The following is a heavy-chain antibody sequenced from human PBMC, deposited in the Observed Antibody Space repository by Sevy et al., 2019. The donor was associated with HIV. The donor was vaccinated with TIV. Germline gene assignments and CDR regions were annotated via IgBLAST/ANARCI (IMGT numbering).Heavy chain of an antibody. CDR3: VNSRGRYEGSSWLYYYYIMDV. D-gene: IGHD6-13*01. Sequence: GGSLRLSCAAAGFTFSRYGMHWARQAPGKGLEWVAVISNDGSDKEYAESVKGRFTVSRDNSKDTVYLQMNSLRPDDTAVYYCVNSRGRYEGSSWLYYYYIMDVWGQGTTVTVSS. CDR2: ISNDGSDK. V-gene: IGHV3-30*18. J-gene: IGHJ6*02. CDR1: GFTFSRYG.